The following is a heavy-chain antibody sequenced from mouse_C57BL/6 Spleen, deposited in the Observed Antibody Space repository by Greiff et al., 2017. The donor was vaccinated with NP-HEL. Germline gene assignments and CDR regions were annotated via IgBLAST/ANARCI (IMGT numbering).Heavy chain of an antibody. J-gene: IGHJ2*01. CDR3: ARQGVTGFDY. CDR2: ISGGGGNT. V-gene: IGHV5-9*01. D-gene: IGHD4-1*01. Sequence: EVQVVESGGGLVKPGGSLKLSCAASGFTFSSYTMSWVRQTPEKRLEWVATISGGGGNTYYPDSVKGRFTISRDNAKNTLYLQMSSLRSEDTALYYCARQGVTGFDYWGQGTTLTVSS. CDR1: GFTFSSYT.